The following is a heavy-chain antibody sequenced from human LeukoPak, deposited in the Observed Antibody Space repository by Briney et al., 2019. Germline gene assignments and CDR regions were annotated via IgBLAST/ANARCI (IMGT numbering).Heavy chain of an antibody. Sequence: GGSLRLSCAASEFTFSAYWMRWVRQAPGKGLVWVSRIRGDGSMTNYADSVKGRFTISRDNAKNTLYLQMNSLRLEDTAVYYCARENLAAAADYWGQGTVVTVSS. CDR1: EFTFSAYW. CDR3: ARENLAAAADY. V-gene: IGHV3-74*01. CDR2: IRGDGSMT. J-gene: IGHJ4*02. D-gene: IGHD6-25*01.